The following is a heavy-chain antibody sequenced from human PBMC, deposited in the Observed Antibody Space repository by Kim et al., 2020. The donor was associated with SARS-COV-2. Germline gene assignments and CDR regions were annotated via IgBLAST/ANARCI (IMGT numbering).Heavy chain of an antibody. J-gene: IGHJ3*02. V-gene: IGHV4-59*01. CDR1: GGSISSYY. D-gene: IGHD1-26*01. CDR2: IYYSGST. Sequence: SETLSLTCTDSGGSISSYYWSWIRQPPGKGLEWIGYIYYSGSTNYNPSLKSRVTISVDTSKNQFSLKLSSVTAADTAVYYCAREGLVGAFDIWGQGTMVTVSS. CDR3: AREGLVGAFDI.